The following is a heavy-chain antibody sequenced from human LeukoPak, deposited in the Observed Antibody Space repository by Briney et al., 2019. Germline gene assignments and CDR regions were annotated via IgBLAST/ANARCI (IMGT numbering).Heavy chain of an antibody. CDR1: GFIFSNYW. V-gene: IGHV3-7*01. CDR2: IKQDGSEK. J-gene: IGHJ4*02. Sequence: GGSLRLSCAASGFIFSNYWMSWVRQAPGKGLEWVANIKQDGSEKYYVDSVKGRFTISRDNAKNSLYLQMNSLRAEDTAVYYCARDQYQLADYWGQGTLVTVSS. CDR3: ARDQYQLADY. D-gene: IGHD6-6*01.